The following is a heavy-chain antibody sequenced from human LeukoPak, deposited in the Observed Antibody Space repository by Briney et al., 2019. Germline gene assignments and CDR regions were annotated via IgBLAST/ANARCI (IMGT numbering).Heavy chain of an antibody. CDR2: ILEDGSIQ. CDR1: GFTFRNYM. D-gene: IGHD4-17*01. V-gene: IGHV3-30*04. J-gene: IGHJ5*02. CDR3: AKESTVTPGNVNWFDP. Sequence: GGSLRLSCAASGFTFRNYMMHWVRQAPGKGLDWVAVILEDGSIQHYAESVKGRFTISRDNSKNTLYLRMKSLRAEDTATYYCAKESTVTPGNVNWFDPWGQGTLVTVSS.